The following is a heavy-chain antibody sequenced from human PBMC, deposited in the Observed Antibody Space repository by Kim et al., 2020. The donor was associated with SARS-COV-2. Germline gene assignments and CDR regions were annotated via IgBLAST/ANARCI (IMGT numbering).Heavy chain of an antibody. J-gene: IGHJ3*02. D-gene: IGHD6-25*01. CDR3: TRGSSGLHAFDI. V-gene: IGHV6-1*01. CDR2: TYYRAKWYN. CDR1: GDSVSSNSAS. Sequence: SQTLSLTCAISGDSVSSNSASWNWIRQSPSRGLEWLGRTYYRAKWYNDYAVSVKSRITVNPDTSKNQFSLQLKSVTPEDTAVYYCTRGSSGLHAFDIWGQGTMVTVSS.